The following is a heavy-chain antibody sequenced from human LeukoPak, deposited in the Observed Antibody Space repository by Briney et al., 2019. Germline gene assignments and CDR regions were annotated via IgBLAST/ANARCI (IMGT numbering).Heavy chain of an antibody. CDR3: ARGSSYGHTYYYYGMDV. CDR1: GFTFSSYG. V-gene: IGHV3-33*01. CDR2: IWYDGSNK. J-gene: IGHJ6*02. Sequence: PGGSLRLSCAASGFTFSSYGMHWVRQAPGKGLEWVAVIWYDGSNKYYADSVKGRFTISRDNSKNTLYLQMNSLRAEDTAVYYCARGSSYGHTYYYYGMDVWGQGTTVTVSS. D-gene: IGHD5-18*01.